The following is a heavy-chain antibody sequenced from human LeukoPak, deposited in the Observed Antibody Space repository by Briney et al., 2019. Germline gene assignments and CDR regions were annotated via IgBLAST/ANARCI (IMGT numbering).Heavy chain of an antibody. CDR3: ARERSMVRGVSWFDP. CDR2: ISYSGST. CDR1: GGSINNFF. Sequence: SETLSLTCTVSGGSINNFFWSWIRQPPGKGLEWIGYISYSGSTDYNPSLKSRVTISVDTSKKQFSLKLNSVTAADTAVYFCARERSMVRGVSWFDPWGQGTLVTVSS. D-gene: IGHD3-10*01. J-gene: IGHJ5*02. V-gene: IGHV4-59*01.